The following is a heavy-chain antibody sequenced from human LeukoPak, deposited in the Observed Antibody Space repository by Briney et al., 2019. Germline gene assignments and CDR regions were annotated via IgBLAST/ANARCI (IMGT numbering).Heavy chain of an antibody. J-gene: IGHJ6*03. CDR2: IYYSGST. CDR1: GGSISSSSYY. V-gene: IGHV4-39*07. CDR3: ASRRAYCSSTSCYERYYYYYMDV. D-gene: IGHD2-2*01. Sequence: SETLSLTCTVSGGSISSSSYYWGWIRQPPGKGLEWIGSIYYSGSTYYNPSLKSRVTISVDTSRNQFSLKLSSVTAADTAVYYCASRRAYCSSTSCYERYYYYYMDVWGKGTTVTVSS.